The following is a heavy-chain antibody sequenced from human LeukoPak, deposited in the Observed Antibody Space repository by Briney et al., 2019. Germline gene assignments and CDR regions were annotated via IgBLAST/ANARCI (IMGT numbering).Heavy chain of an antibody. CDR2: IKPDGSEK. V-gene: IGHV3-7*01. Sequence: GGSLRLSCAASGFTLSSYWMSWVRQAPGKGLEWVATIKPDGSEKYYVDSVKGRFTISRDNAKNSLYLQMNSLRAEDTAVYYCARFKNSGDWGQGTLVTVSP. CDR3: ARFKNSGD. CDR1: GFTLSSYW. J-gene: IGHJ4*02. D-gene: IGHD7-27*01.